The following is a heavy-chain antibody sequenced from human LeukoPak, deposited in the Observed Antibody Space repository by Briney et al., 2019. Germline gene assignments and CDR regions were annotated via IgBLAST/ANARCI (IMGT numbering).Heavy chain of an antibody. V-gene: IGHV1-46*01. CDR1: GYTFTSYY. CDR2: INPSGGST. J-gene: IGHJ5*02. Sequence: ASVTVSCKASGYTFTSYYMHWVRQAPGQGLEWMGIINPSGGSTSYAQKFQGRVTMTRDMSTSTVYMELSSLRSEDTAVYYCASAAAAGMVAGFDPWGQGTLVTVSS. CDR3: ASAAAAGMVAGFDP. D-gene: IGHD6-13*01.